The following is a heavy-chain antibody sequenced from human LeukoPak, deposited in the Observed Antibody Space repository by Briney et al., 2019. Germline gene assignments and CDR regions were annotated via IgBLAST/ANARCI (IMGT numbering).Heavy chain of an antibody. J-gene: IGHJ1*01. Sequence: GSLRLSCAASGFTFSSDSMNWVRQAPGKGLEWVSYISSSSSTIYYADSVKGRFTISRDNAKNSLYLQMNSLRAEDTAVYYCASGQSGYSSRYFQHWGQGTLVTVSS. V-gene: IGHV3-48*01. D-gene: IGHD3-22*01. CDR1: GFTFSSDS. CDR3: ASGQSGYSSRYFQH. CDR2: ISSSSSTI.